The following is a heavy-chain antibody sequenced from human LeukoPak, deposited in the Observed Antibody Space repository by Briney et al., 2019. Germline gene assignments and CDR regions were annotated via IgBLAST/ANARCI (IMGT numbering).Heavy chain of an antibody. CDR3: ANDRIGYCSGGSCYSGVPPAYYYYGMDV. D-gene: IGHD2-15*01. J-gene: IGHJ6*02. CDR2: ISYDGSNK. CDR1: GFTFSSYG. Sequence: GGSLRLSCAASGFTFSSYGMPWVRQAPGKGLEWVAVISYDGSNKYYADSVKGRFTISRDNSKNTLYLQMNSLRAEDTAVYYCANDRIGYCSGGSCYSGVPPAYYYYGMDVWGQGTTVTVSS. V-gene: IGHV3-30*18.